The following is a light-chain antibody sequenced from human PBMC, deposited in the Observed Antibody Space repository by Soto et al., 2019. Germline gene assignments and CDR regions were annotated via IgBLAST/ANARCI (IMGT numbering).Light chain of an antibody. CDR2: KAS. CDR3: QQYNNFPST. V-gene: IGKV1-5*03. CDR1: QSISDW. J-gene: IGKJ2*01. Sequence: DIQMTQSPSTLSASVGDRVTITCRASQSISDWLAWYQHKPGKAPNLLIYKASSLESGVPSRFSGSGSGTEITLTISSLQPDDFATYYCQQYNNFPSTFGQGTKLQIK.